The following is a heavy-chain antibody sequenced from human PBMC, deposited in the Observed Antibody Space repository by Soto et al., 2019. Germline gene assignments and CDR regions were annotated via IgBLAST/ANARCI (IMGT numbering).Heavy chain of an antibody. D-gene: IGHD1-26*01. Sequence: ASVKVSCKVSGYTLTELSMHWVRQAPGKGLEWMGGFDPEDGETIYAQKFQGRVTMTEDTSTDTAYMELSSLRSEDTAVYYCATAVGATRAFDIWGQGTMVTVSS. CDR3: ATAVGATRAFDI. CDR2: FDPEDGET. V-gene: IGHV1-24*01. CDR1: GYTLTELS. J-gene: IGHJ3*02.